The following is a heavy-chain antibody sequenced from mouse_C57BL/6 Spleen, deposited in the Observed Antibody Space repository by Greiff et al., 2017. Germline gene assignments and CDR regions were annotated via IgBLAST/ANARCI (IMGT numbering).Heavy chain of an antibody. J-gene: IGHJ3*01. D-gene: IGHD2-4*01. V-gene: IGHV1-26*01. CDR2: INPNNGGT. CDR3: ASDYDDWFDY. CDR1: GYTFTDYY. Sequence: EVQLQQSGPELVKPGASVKISCNASGYTFTDYYMNWVKQSPGKSLEWIGDINPNNGGTTYNQKFKGKATLTVDTSYSTAYMELRSLTSADSAVCCCASDYDDWFDYWGQGTLVTVSA.